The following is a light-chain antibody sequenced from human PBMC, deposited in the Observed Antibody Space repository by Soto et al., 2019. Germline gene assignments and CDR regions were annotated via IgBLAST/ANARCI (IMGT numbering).Light chain of an antibody. Sequence: DIQMTQFPSSLSASVGDRVTITCRASQGIRNDLAWYQQKPGKAPKRLIYAASSLQSGVPSRFSGSGYGTEFTLAISSLQPDDFATFYCLQHSTYPLTFGQGTKVEIK. V-gene: IGKV1-17*01. CDR3: LQHSTYPLT. CDR1: QGIRND. J-gene: IGKJ1*01. CDR2: AAS.